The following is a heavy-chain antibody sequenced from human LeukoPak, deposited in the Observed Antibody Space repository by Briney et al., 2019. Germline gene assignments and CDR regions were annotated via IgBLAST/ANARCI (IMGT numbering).Heavy chain of an antibody. J-gene: IGHJ4*02. D-gene: IGHD2-2*01. Sequence: GESLKISCKGSGYSFTSYWIGWVRQIPGKGLEWVGIIYPRDSDTRYSPSFQGQVTISADKSISTAYLQWSSLKASDTAMYFCARLVGVTKTFDYWGQGTLVTVSS. CDR2: IYPRDSDT. V-gene: IGHV5-51*01. CDR1: GYSFTSYW. CDR3: ARLVGVTKTFDY.